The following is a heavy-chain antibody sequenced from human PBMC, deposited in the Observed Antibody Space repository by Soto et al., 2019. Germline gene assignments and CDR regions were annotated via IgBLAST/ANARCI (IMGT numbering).Heavy chain of an antibody. Sequence: QVQLVQSGSEVKKPGSSVKVSCKASGGSFSSNPISWVRQAPGQGLEWMAGIIPIFATVHYAQKIQGRVTITADDSTSTAYMKPTSLGSKDTAVYVSAIGGRAYSSAPGYPFDYWGQGTLVTVSS. CDR2: IIPIFATV. D-gene: IGHD5-18*01. J-gene: IGHJ4*02. CDR3: AIGGRAYSSAPGYPFDY. CDR1: GGSFSSNP. V-gene: IGHV1-69*01.